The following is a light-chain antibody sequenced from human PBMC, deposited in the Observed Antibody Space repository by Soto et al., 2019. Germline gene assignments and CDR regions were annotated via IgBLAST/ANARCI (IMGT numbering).Light chain of an antibody. CDR3: QSYDTSLSGSL. CDR2: ANT. V-gene: IGLV1-40*01. J-gene: IGLJ2*01. CDR1: SSNIGAGYH. Sequence: QSVLTQPPSVSGAPGQRVTISCTGSSSNIGAGYHVHWYQQLPGTAPKLLIYANTNRPSGVPDRFSGSKSGTSASLTITGLQAEDEADYYCQSYDTSLSGSLFGGGTKLTVL.